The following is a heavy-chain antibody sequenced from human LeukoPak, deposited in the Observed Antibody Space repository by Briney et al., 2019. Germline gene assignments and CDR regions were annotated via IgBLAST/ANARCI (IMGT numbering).Heavy chain of an antibody. CDR3: AKAPEMATIPYYYYGMDV. Sequence: GGSLRLSCAASGFTFSSYWMHWVRQAPGKGLVWVSRINSDGSSTSYADSVKGRFTISRDNSKNTLYLQMNSLRAEDTAVYYCAKAPEMATIPYYYYGMDVWGQGTTVTVSS. J-gene: IGHJ6*02. V-gene: IGHV3-74*01. CDR2: INSDGSST. D-gene: IGHD5-24*01. CDR1: GFTFSSYW.